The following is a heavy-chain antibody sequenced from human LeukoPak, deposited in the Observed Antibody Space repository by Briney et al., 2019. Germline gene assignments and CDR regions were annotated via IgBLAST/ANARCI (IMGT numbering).Heavy chain of an antibody. D-gene: IGHD2-21*02. Sequence: KPSETLSLTCSVSGGSSSNYYWSWIRQPPGRGLEWIGYIYYSGSTNSNASLKSRVTIFVDPSKNQFSLRLSSVTAADTAVYYCARHGLTSFDFWGQGTLVTVSS. J-gene: IGHJ4*02. CDR2: IYYSGST. V-gene: IGHV4-59*08. CDR3: ARHGLTSFDF. CDR1: GGSSSNYY.